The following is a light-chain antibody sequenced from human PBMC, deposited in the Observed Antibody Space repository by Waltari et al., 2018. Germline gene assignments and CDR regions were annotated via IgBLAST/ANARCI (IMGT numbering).Light chain of an antibody. V-gene: IGLV2-11*01. Sequence: QSALTQPRSVSGSPGQSVTISCTGTSSDVGNYNYVSCYQQRPNKAPKLMIDEVSERPSGVPDRFSGSKSGNTASLTISGLLSEDEADYYCCSYAGSYTFVIFGGGTKLTVL. CDR3: CSYAGSYTFVI. CDR2: EVS. CDR1: SSDVGNYNY. J-gene: IGLJ2*01.